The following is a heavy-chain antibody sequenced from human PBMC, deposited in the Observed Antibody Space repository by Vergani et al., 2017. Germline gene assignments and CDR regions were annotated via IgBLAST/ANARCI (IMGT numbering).Heavy chain of an antibody. CDR3: ARNRGRGGSYSVSWFDP. J-gene: IGHJ5*02. D-gene: IGHD3-10*01. CDR2: LDPHTGDT. V-gene: IGHV1-2*02. CDR1: GYSLSDHY. Sequence: QVQLVQSGAEVRKPGASVKVSCKASGYSLSDHYIHWVRQAPGQGFEWRGRLDPHTGDTKYAEKFQGRAILTRDRSISTAYMELISLISDDTAVYYCARNRGRGGSYSVSWFDPWVQGTQVTVAS.